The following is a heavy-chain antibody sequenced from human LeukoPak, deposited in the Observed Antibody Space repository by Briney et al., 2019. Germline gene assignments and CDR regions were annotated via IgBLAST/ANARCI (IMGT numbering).Heavy chain of an antibody. CDR3: ARVVSGGYYYEGAFDI. Sequence: PSETLSLTCTVSGGSISSGGYYWGCIRQPPGKGLGLNGYIYHSGSTYYNPSLKSRVTISVDRSKNQFSLKLSSVTAADTAVYYCARVVSGGYYYEGAFDIWGQGTMVTVSS. CDR2: IYHSGST. J-gene: IGHJ3*02. D-gene: IGHD3-22*01. CDR1: GGSISSGGYY. V-gene: IGHV4-30-2*01.